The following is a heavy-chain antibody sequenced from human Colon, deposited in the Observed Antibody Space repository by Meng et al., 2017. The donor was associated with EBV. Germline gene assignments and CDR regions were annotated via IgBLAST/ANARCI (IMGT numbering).Heavy chain of an antibody. CDR1: ARSMGSGNSY. J-gene: IGHJ4*02. Sequence: ESSRHRVDPTHTLPVTSTVSARSMGSGNSYRSWISQTPGKGLEWIGYIHQSGSPYYNPSLKSRVSISVDTSKSQFSLNLNSMTAADTAVYYCASFDHIPRRNYFDYWGQGTLVTVSS. CDR3: ASFDHIPRRNYFDY. CDR2: IHQSGSP. V-gene: IGHV4-30-4*01. D-gene: IGHD2-21*01.